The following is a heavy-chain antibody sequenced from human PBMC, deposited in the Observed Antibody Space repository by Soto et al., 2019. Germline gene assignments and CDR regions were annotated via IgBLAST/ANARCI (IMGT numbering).Heavy chain of an antibody. D-gene: IGHD7-27*01. CDR1: GDSISSSVW. CDR2: VFHTGNT. Sequence: QVQMQESGPGLVKPSGTLSLTFAVSGDSISSSVWWTWVRQPPGKGLEWIGEVFHTGNTNYNPSLKSRVTMSVDKSTNEFSLKVTSVTAADTAIYYCARKAWVRFDYWGQGALVTVSS. CDR3: ARKAWVRFDY. V-gene: IGHV4-4*02. J-gene: IGHJ4*02.